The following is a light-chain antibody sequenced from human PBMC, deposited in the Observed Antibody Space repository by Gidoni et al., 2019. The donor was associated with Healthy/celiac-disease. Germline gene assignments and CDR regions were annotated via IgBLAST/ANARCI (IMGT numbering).Light chain of an antibody. CDR2: AAS. CDR1: QSISSS. V-gene: IGKV1-39*01. Sequence: DIQLTQSPSSLSASVGDRVTITCRASQSISSSLNWYQQKPGKAPKLLIYAASSLKSGVPSRFSGRGSGTDFTLTISSLQPEDFATYYCQQSYSTPPTFGGGTKVEIK. J-gene: IGKJ4*02. CDR3: QQSYSTPPT.